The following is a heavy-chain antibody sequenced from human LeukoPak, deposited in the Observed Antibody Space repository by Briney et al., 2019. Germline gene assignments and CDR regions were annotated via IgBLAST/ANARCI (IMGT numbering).Heavy chain of an antibody. CDR2: IYSSGST. Sequence: SETLSLTCTVSGGSISDYDWSWVRQPPGKGLEWIGHIYSSGSTNYNPSLKSRVTISGDTSKNHFSLELSSATAADTAVYFCARGRVSSSTWYSTYYYYFYMDVWGKGTTVTVSS. J-gene: IGHJ6*03. V-gene: IGHV4-59*01. CDR3: ARGRVSSSTWYSTYYYYFYMDV. D-gene: IGHD6-13*01. CDR1: GGSISDYD.